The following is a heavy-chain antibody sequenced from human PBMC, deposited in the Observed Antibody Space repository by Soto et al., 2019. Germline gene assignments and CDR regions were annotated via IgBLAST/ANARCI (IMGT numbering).Heavy chain of an antibody. V-gene: IGHV1-8*02. CDR2: MNPINGAT. D-gene: IGHD6-13*01. CDR3: GRGPSPRAPAGGTPYYYAMDV. CDR1: GYDFTAYD. Sequence: QVQLVQSGAEVKQSGASVKVSCKASGYDFTAYDINWVRQASGQGLEWMGWMNPINGATGSARRFQGRGSMTSNAATGTAYLELTSLRSDDSAVYYCGRGPSPRAPAGGTPYYYAMDVWGQGTTVTVSS. J-gene: IGHJ6*02.